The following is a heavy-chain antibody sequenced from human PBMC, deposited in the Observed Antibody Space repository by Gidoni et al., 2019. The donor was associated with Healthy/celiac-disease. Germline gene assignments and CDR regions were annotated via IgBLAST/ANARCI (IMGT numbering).Heavy chain of an antibody. CDR3: AKSPRRYYDNNWFDP. CDR1: GFTFSRYA. Sequence: EVQLLESGGGLVQPGGSLRLSCAASGFTFSRYAMSWVRQAPGKGLEWVSAISGSGGSTYYADSVKGRFTISRDNSKNTLDLQMNSLRAEDTAVYYCAKSPRRYYDNNWFDPWGQGTLVTVSS. CDR2: ISGSGGST. D-gene: IGHD3-22*01. J-gene: IGHJ5*02. V-gene: IGHV3-23*01.